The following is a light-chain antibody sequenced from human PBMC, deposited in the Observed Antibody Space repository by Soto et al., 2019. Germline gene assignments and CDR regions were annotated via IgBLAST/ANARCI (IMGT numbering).Light chain of an antibody. Sequence: ESVLTQSPGTLSLSPGERATLSCRASQSVSSSYLAWYQQKPGQAPRLLIYGASSRATGIPDRFSDSGSGTDFTLTISRLEPEDFAVYYCQQYGSSPTTTFGQGTRLEIK. V-gene: IGKV3-20*01. CDR2: GAS. J-gene: IGKJ5*01. CDR3: QQYGSSPTTT. CDR1: QSVSSSY.